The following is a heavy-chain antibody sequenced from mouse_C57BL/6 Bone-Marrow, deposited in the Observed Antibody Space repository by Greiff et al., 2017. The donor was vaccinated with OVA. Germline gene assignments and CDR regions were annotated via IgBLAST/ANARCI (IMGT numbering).Heavy chain of an antibody. V-gene: IGHV2-9*01. CDR3: AKHDDYVVFAY. CDR2: IWGGGSK. Sequence: VHLVESGPGLVAPSQSLSITCTVSGFSLTSYGVDWVRQPPGKGLEWLGGIWGGGSKNYNSALMSRLSISKNNAKSQVFLKMNSLQTDDTAMYYCAKHDDYVVFAYWGQGTLVTVSA. J-gene: IGHJ3*01. D-gene: IGHD2-4*01. CDR1: GFSLTSYG.